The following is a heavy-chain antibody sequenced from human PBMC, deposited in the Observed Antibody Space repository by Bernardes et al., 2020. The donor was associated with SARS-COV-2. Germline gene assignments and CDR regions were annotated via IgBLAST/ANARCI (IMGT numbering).Heavy chain of an antibody. CDR2: INSDGSTI. CDR1: GFTFSSSW. V-gene: IGHV3-74*01. D-gene: IGHD2-2*01. J-gene: IGHJ4*02. CDR3: AGTTTTCCDY. Sequence: GGSLRLSCAASGFTFSSSWMHWVRQAPGKGLVWVSRINSDGSTISYADSVKGRFTISRDNAKNTLYLQMNSLRVEDTGVYYCAGTTTTCCDYWGQGTLVTVSS.